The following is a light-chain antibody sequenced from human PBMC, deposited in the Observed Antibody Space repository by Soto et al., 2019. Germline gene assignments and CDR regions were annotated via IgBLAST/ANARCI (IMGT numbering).Light chain of an antibody. CDR2: DAS. Sequence: EVLWTQSPVKLSLSPGQRATLFWRSIQSISSNLAWYQQKPGQAPRLLISDASNTATGIPARFSGSGSGTDFTLTISSLEPEDFGGYYCQQRSNWPPEWTVGQGTHVDI. V-gene: IGKV3-11*01. J-gene: IGKJ1*01. CDR1: QSISSN. CDR3: QQRSNWPPEWT.